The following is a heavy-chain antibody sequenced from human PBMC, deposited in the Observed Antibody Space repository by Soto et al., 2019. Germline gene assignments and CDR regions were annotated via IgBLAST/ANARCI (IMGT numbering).Heavy chain of an antibody. CDR2: MNPNSGNT. D-gene: IGHD5-18*01. CDR1: GYTFTSYD. J-gene: IGHJ6*03. V-gene: IGHV1-8*01. CDR3: ARGYSYGPDYYYYYYMDV. Sequence: ASVKVSCKASGYTFTSYDINWVRQATGQGLEWMGWMNPNSGNTGYAQKFQGRVTMTRNTSISTAYMELSSLRSEDTAVYYCARGYSYGPDYYYYYYMDVWGKGTTVTVSS.